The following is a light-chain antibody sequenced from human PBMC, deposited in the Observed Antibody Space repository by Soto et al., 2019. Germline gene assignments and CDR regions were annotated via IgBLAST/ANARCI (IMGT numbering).Light chain of an antibody. Sequence: QSALTQPASVSGSRGQSIIISCVGRNTDVGQDKSVSWYQQGPGKAPKLLIFEATNRPSGVSNRFSGSRSGNTASLTISGLQPDDEGDYFCVSYTDTDTLVFGTGTKVTAL. V-gene: IGLV2-14*01. CDR1: NTDVGQDKS. J-gene: IGLJ1*01. CDR3: VSYTDTDTLV. CDR2: EAT.